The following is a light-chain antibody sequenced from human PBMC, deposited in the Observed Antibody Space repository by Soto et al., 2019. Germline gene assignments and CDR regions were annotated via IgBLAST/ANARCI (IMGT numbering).Light chain of an antibody. J-gene: IGKJ1*01. CDR2: AAS. CDR1: QTVGSN. Sequence: EILMAQSPATLSVSPGERATLSCRASQTVGSNLAWYQQKPGQTPRLVIYAASTRATGIPSRFSGSGSGTDFTLTISRLEPEDCAVYYCQQYRDSRTFGQGTKVDIK. CDR3: QQYRDSRT. V-gene: IGKV3-15*01.